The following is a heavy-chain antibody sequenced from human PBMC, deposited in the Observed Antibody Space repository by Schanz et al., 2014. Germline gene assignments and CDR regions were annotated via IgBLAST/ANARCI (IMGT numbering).Heavy chain of an antibody. Sequence: EVQLVESGGGLVQPGGSLRLSCSASTFTFSSDWMSWVRQAPGKGLEWVAAVSSRSDEIKYADSVRGRFTISRDNSRSTMYLQMNSLRAEDTAVYFCAKDLGVDCGDGCFNWYFDLWGRGTLVTVSS. V-gene: IGHV3-23*04. CDR2: VSSRSDEI. CDR1: TFTFSSDW. J-gene: IGHJ2*01. CDR3: AKDLGVDCGDGCFNWYFDL. D-gene: IGHD2-21*02.